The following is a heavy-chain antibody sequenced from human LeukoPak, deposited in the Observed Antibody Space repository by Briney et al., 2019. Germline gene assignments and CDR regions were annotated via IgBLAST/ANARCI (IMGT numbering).Heavy chain of an antibody. CDR1: GYTFTGYY. J-gene: IGHJ4*02. Sequence: ASVKVSCKASGYTFTGYYMHWVRQAPGQGLEWMGWINPNTGGTNYAQKFQGRVTVTRDTSISTAYMELSWLRFDDTAVYYCARGRTERIQLWLNYWGQGTLVTVSS. CDR2: INPNTGGT. D-gene: IGHD5-18*01. CDR3: ARGRTERIQLWLNY. V-gene: IGHV1-2*02.